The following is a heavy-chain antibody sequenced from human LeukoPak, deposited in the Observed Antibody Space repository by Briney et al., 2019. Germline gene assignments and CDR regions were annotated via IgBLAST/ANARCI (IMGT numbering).Heavy chain of an antibody. CDR2: ISSSSSYI. CDR3: ARAGGYCSGGSCSYGWFDP. V-gene: IGHV3-21*01. J-gene: IGHJ5*02. CDR1: GFNFGDYG. D-gene: IGHD2-15*01. Sequence: GRSLRLSCTASGFNFGDYGLSWVRQAPGKGLEWVSSISSSSSYIYYADSVKGRFTISRDNAKNSLYLQMNSLRAEDTAVYYCARAGGYCSGGSCSYGWFDPWGQGTLVTVSS.